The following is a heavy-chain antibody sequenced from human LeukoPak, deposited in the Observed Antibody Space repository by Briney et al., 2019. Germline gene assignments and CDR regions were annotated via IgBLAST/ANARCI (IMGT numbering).Heavy chain of an antibody. V-gene: IGHV3-23*01. Sequence: AGGSLRLSCAASGFTFSSYAMSWVRQAPGKGLEWVSAISGSGGSTYYADSVKGRFTISRDNSKNTLYLQMNSLRAEDTAVYYCANLRPSPFGGLFDYWGQGTLVTVSS. CDR1: GFTFSSYA. J-gene: IGHJ4*02. D-gene: IGHD3-10*01. CDR2: ISGSGGST. CDR3: ANLRPSPFGGLFDY.